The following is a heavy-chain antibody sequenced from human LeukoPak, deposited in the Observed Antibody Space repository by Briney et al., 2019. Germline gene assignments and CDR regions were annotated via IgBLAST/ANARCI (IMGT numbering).Heavy chain of an antibody. CDR3: ARDLAWGAFDY. V-gene: IGHV1-2*02. CDR1: GYTFTGYD. Sequence: ASVKVSCKTSGYTFTGYDIHWVRQAPGQGLEWMGWINPDSGDANYAQKFQGRVTMTRDTSISTAYMELSRLRSDDTAVYYCARDLAWGAFDYWGQGTLVTVSS. D-gene: IGHD7-27*01. CDR2: INPDSGDA. J-gene: IGHJ4*02.